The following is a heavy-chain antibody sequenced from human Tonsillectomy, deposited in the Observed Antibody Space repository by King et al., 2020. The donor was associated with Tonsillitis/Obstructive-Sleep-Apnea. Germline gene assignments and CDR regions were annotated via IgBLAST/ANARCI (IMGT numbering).Heavy chain of an antibody. Sequence: VQLQQWGAGLLKPSETLSLTCAVYGGSFSGYYCNWIRQPPGKGLEWIGEINHSGSTNYNPSLKSRVTISVDTSKNQFSLKLSSVTAADTAVYYCARGRWYCGGDCYPPSCVDVWGKGTTVTVSS. D-gene: IGHD2-21*01. CDR1: GGSFSGYY. CDR3: ARGRWYCGGDCYPPSCVDV. J-gene: IGHJ6*04. CDR2: INHSGST. V-gene: IGHV4-34*01.